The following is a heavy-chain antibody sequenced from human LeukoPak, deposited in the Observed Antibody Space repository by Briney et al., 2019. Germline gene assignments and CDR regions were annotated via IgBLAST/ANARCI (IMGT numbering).Heavy chain of an antibody. J-gene: IGHJ4*02. CDR1: GGSISSYY. CDR2: IYYSGST. V-gene: IGHV4-59*05. D-gene: IGHD2-15*01. Sequence: ASETLSLTCTVSGGSISSYYWSWIRQPPGKGLEWIGSIYYSGSTYYNPSLKSRVTISVDTSKNQFSLKLSSVTAADTAVYYCAISIVGGSVDYWGQGTLVTVSS. CDR3: AISIVGGSVDY.